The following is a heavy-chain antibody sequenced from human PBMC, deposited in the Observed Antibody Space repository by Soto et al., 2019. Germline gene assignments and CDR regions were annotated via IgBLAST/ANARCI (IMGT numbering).Heavy chain of an antibody. Sequence: PSETLSLTCTVSGGSISSGGYYWSWIRQHPGKGLEWIGYIYYSGSTYYNPSLKSRVTISVDTSKNQFSLKLSSVTAADTAVYYCARDGCSSTSCYGWFDPWGQGTTVTVSS. CDR2: IYYSGST. V-gene: IGHV4-31*03. J-gene: IGHJ5*01. D-gene: IGHD2-2*01. CDR1: GGSISSGGYY. CDR3: ARDGCSSTSCYGWFDP.